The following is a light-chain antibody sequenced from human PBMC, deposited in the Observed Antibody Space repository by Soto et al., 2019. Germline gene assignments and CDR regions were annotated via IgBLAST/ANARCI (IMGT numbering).Light chain of an antibody. CDR2: NNN. Sequence: QSVLTQPPSASGTPGQRVTISCSGDSSNIGSYTVNWYQQLPGTAPKLLIYNNNQRPSGVPDRFSGSKSGTSASLAISGRQSEDESDYYCVAWDDGLNGLYVFGTGTKVTVL. V-gene: IGLV1-44*01. CDR3: VAWDDGLNGLYV. CDR1: SSNIGSYT. J-gene: IGLJ1*01.